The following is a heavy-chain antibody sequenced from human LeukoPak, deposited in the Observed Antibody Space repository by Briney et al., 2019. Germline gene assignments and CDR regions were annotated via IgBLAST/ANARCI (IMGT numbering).Heavy chain of an antibody. V-gene: IGHV4-34*01. CDR2: INHSGST. D-gene: IGHD4-23*01. CDR1: GGSFSGYY. J-gene: IGHJ4*02. Sequence: SETLSLTCAVYGGSFSGYYWSWIRQPPGKGLEWIGEINHSGSTNYNPSLKSRVTISVDTSKNQFSLKLSSVTAADTAVYYCASHPNYGGNFIDYWGQGTLVTVSS. CDR3: ASHPNYGGNFIDY.